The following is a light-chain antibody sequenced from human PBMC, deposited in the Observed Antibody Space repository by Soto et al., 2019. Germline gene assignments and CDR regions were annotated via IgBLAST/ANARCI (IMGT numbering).Light chain of an antibody. CDR3: QQTYSTPLT. V-gene: IGKV1-39*01. CDR1: QSINNN. Sequence: DIQMTQSPSSLSASVGDRVTITCRASQSINNNLNWFQQKPGKAPKVLIYTVSSLQGGVPSRFSGSGSGTDFALTISSLQPEDFATYYCQQTYSTPLTFGGGTKVEIK. CDR2: TVS. J-gene: IGKJ4*01.